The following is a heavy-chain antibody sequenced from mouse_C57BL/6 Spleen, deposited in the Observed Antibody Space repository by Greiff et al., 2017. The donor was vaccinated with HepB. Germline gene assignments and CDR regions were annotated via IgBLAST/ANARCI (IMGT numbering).Heavy chain of an antibody. D-gene: IGHD1-1*01. CDR1: GFTFSDYG. CDR3: ARPSFTTVVATNAMDY. CDR2: ISSGSSTI. Sequence: EVKLMESGGGLVKPGGSLKLSCAASGFTFSDYGMHWVRQAPEKGLEWVAYISSGSSTIYYADTVKGRFTISRDNAKNTLFLQMTSLRSEDTAMYYCARPSFTTVVATNAMDYWGQGTSVTVSS. V-gene: IGHV5-17*01. J-gene: IGHJ4*01.